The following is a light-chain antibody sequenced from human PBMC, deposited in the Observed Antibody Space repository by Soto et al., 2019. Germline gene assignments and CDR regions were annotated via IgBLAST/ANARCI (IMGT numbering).Light chain of an antibody. J-gene: IGKJ4*01. CDR2: DAS. Sequence: EIVLTQSPATLSLSPGERATLSCRASQSVSSYLAWYQQKPGQAPRLLIYDASSSATGIPARFSGSGSGTDFTLPISSLEPEDFAVYYCQQRSNWLTFGGGTKVEIK. CDR1: QSVSSY. CDR3: QQRSNWLT. V-gene: IGKV3-11*01.